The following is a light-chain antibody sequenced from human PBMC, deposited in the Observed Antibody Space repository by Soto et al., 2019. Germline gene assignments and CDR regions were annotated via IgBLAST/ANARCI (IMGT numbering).Light chain of an antibody. V-gene: IGKV3-15*01. Sequence: EIVMTQSPATLSVSPGERDTLSCRASQSVSSNLAWYQQTPGQVPRPLISGASTRATGIPARFSGSGCGTEFTLTISSLQSEDFAGDYCQQYNNWPYTFGQATKLEL. CDR1: QSVSSN. J-gene: IGKJ2*01. CDR2: GAS. CDR3: QQYNNWPYT.